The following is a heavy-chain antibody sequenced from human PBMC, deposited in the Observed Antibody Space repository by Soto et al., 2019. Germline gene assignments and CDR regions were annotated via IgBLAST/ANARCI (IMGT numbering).Heavy chain of an antibody. J-gene: IGHJ4*02. CDR2: IYHSGST. V-gene: IGHV4-4*02. CDR3: ARRWGEGRVDY. D-gene: IGHD3-10*01. CDR1: GGSISSSNW. Sequence: QVQLQESGPGLVKPSGTLSLTCAVSGGSISSSNWWSWVRQPPGKGLQWIGEIYHSGSTNYIPSHKGRVTISVDKSRNQFALKRSSVTAADTAVYYCARRWGEGRVDYWGQGTLVTVSS.